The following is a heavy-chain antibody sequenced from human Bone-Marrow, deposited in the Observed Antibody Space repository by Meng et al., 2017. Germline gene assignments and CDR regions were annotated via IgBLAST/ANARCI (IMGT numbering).Heavy chain of an antibody. CDR1: GGSISSIDW. CDR3: ASWIYSCGWQ. CDR2: IYHGGDT. V-gene: IGHV4/OR15-8*02. Sequence: QVQLQEAGPGLVKTSGTLSLTCVVSGGSISSIDWWSWVRQPPGKGLEWIGEIYHGGDTNYNPSLKSRVTIAIDRSKNQFSLKLSSVTAADTAVYYCASWIYSCGWQWGQGTLVTVSS. D-gene: IGHD6-19*01. J-gene: IGHJ4*02.